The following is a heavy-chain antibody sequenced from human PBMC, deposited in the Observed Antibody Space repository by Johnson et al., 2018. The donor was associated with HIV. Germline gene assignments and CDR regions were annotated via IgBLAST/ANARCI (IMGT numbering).Heavy chain of an antibody. CDR1: GFTFSDYY. D-gene: IGHD5-12*01. CDR3: WRDNIEATLDDAFDI. CDR2: ISTSGSTI. J-gene: IGHJ3*02. Sequence: QVQLVESGGGLVKPGGSLRLSCAASGFTFSDYYMNWIRQAPGKGLEWVSYISTSGSTIYYADSVKGRFTISRDNAKNSLYLQMNSLRIEDTAVYYCWRDNIEATLDDAFDIWGQGTMVTVSS. V-gene: IGHV3-11*04.